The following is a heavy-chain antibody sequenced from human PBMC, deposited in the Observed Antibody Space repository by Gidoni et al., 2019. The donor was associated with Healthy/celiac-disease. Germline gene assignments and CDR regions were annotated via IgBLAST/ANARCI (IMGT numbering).Heavy chain of an antibody. CDR3: ARAGLLLNQGFGRAFDI. J-gene: IGHJ3*02. CDR1: GRSFSCYY. CDR2: INHSGIT. D-gene: IGHD2-15*01. V-gene: IGHV4-34*01. Sequence: QVQLQQWGAGLLKPSETLSLTCAFDGRSFSCYYWSWIRQPPGKGLEWIGEINHSGITNYNPSRKSRVTISVDTSKNQFSLKLSSVTAADTAVYYCARAGLLLNQGFGRAFDIWGQGTMVTVSS.